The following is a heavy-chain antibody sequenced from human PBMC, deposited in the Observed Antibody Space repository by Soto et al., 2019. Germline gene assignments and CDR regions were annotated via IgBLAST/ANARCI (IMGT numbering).Heavy chain of an antibody. CDR2: MNPNSGNT. Sequence: SVKVSCKASGYTFTSYDINWERQATGQGLEWMGWMNPNSGNTGYAQKFQGRVTMTRNTSISTAYMELSSLRSEDTAVYYCARALRIMITFGGVIVSYWFDPWGQGTLVTVSS. CDR1: GYTFTSYD. J-gene: IGHJ5*02. D-gene: IGHD3-16*02. CDR3: ARALRIMITFGGVIVSYWFDP. V-gene: IGHV1-8*01.